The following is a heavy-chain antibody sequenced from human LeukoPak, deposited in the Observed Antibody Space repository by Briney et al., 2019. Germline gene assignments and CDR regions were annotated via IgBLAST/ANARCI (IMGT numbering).Heavy chain of an antibody. CDR2: ISYDGSNK. D-gene: IGHD2-15*01. J-gene: IGHJ3*02. Sequence: GRSLRLSCAASGFTFSSYAMHWVRQAPGKGLGWVAVISYDGSNKYYADSVKGRFTISRDNSKNTLYLQMNSLRAEDTAVYYCARSYCSGGSCYSAFDIWGQGTMVTVSS. CDR3: ARSYCSGGSCYSAFDI. V-gene: IGHV3-30*04. CDR1: GFTFSSYA.